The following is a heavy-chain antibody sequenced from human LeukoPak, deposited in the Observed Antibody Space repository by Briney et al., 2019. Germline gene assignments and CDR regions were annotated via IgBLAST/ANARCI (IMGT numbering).Heavy chain of an antibody. V-gene: IGHV3-48*04. Sequence: GGSLRLSCAASGFTFSSYSMNWVRQAPGKGLEWVSYISSSSSTIYYADSVKGRFTISRDNAKNSLYLQMNGLRAEDTAVYYCARAPGRDGYTRFDYWGQGTLVTVSS. D-gene: IGHD5-24*01. J-gene: IGHJ4*02. CDR2: ISSSSSTI. CDR3: ARAPGRDGYTRFDY. CDR1: GFTFSSYS.